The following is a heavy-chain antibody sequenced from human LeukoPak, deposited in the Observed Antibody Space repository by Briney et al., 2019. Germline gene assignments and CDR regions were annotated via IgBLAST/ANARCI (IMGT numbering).Heavy chain of an antibody. V-gene: IGHV5-51*01. Sequence: GESLKISCKISGFTFTNFLIAWVRQMPGKGLEWMGIIYPRDSRTRYSRSFQGQVTMSADKSISTAYVQWNSLKASDTAMYYCARGGGDGYEYVHWGQGTLVTVSS. D-gene: IGHD5-24*01. CDR2: IYPRDSRT. CDR1: GFTFTNFL. CDR3: ARGGGDGYEYVH. J-gene: IGHJ4*02.